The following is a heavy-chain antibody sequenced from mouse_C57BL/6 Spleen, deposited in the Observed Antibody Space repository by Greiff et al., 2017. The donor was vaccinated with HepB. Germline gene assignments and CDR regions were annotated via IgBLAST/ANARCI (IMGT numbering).Heavy chain of an antibody. CDR3: ARPGAYYFDY. CDR2: IDPTDSYT. CDR1: GYTFTSYW. Sequence: VQLQQPGAELVMPGASVKLSCKASGYTFTSYWMHWVKQRPGQGLEWIGEIDPTDSYTNYNQKFKGKSTLTVDKSSSTAYMQLSSLTSEDSAVYYCARPGAYYFDYWGQGTTLTVSS. V-gene: IGHV1-69*01. J-gene: IGHJ2*01. D-gene: IGHD4-1*01.